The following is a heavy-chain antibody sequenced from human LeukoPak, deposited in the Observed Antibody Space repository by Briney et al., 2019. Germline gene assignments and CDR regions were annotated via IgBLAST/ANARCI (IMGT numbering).Heavy chain of an antibody. J-gene: IGHJ5*02. CDR3: ARDLDSGSYLGFDP. D-gene: IGHD1-26*01. V-gene: IGHV1-69*06. CDR2: IIPIFGTA. CDR1: GGTFSSYA. Sequence: SVKVSCKASGGTFSSYAISWVRQAPGQGLEWMGGIIPIFGTANYAQKFQGRVTITADKSTSTAYMELSSLRSEDTAVYYCARDLDSGSYLGFDPWGQGTLVTVSS.